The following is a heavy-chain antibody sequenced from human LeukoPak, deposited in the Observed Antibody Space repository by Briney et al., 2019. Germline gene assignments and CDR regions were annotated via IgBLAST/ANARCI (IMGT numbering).Heavy chain of an antibody. J-gene: IGHJ4*02. Sequence: GGSLRLSCAASGFTFSDFYMTWIRQAPGKGPEWISYISEDGRITYYADSLKGRFTISRDNAKNSLSLQVDSLRADDTAVYFCARRGNTDSWTVLIDYWGQGTLVTVSS. CDR1: GFTFSDFY. V-gene: IGHV3-11*01. D-gene: IGHD3/OR15-3a*01. CDR2: ISEDGRIT. CDR3: ARRGNTDSWTVLIDY.